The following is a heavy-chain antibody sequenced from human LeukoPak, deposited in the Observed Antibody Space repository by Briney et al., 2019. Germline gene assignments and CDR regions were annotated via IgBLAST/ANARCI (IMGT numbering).Heavy chain of an antibody. CDR1: GGTFSSYA. Sequence: ASVKVSCKASGGTFSSYAISWVRQAPGQGLEWMGRIIPIFGTANYAQKFQGRVTITTDESTSTAYMELSSLRSENTAVYYCAYDSSGYYYFDYWGQRTLVTVSS. CDR2: IIPIFGTA. V-gene: IGHV1-69*05. D-gene: IGHD3-22*01. CDR3: AYDSSGYYYFDY. J-gene: IGHJ4*02.